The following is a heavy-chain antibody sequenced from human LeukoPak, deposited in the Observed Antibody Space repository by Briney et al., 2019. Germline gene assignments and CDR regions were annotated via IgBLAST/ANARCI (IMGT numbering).Heavy chain of an antibody. J-gene: IGHJ4*02. D-gene: IGHD1-26*01. Sequence: GGSLRLSCAASGFTFSSYAMHWVRQAPGKGLEWVAVISYDGSNKYYVDSVKGRFTISRDNSKNTLYLQMNSLRAEDTAVYYCARGSELLSDYWGQGTLVTVSS. V-gene: IGHV3-30*04. CDR2: ISYDGSNK. CDR3: ARGSELLSDY. CDR1: GFTFSSYA.